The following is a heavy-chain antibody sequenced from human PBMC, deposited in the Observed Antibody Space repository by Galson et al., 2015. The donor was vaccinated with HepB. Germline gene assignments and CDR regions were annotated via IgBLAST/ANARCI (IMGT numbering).Heavy chain of an antibody. V-gene: IGHV1-46*01. CDR2: INPSGGST. Sequence: SVKVSCKASGYTFTSYYMHWVRQAPGQGLEWMGIINPSGGSTSYAQKFQGRVTMTRDTSTSTVYMELSSLRSEDTAVYYCARAFKGRAAPSYYMDVWGKGTTVTVS. D-gene: IGHD3-10*01. CDR1: GYTFTSYY. J-gene: IGHJ6*03. CDR3: ARAFKGRAAPSYYMDV.